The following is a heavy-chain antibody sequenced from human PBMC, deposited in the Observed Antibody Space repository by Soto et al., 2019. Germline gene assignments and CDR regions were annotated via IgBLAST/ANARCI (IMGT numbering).Heavy chain of an antibody. Sequence: SGGSLILSCAASGFTFGDYYMSWIRQAPGKGLEWVSYITSSSSYTNYADSVKGRFTISRDNAKNSLYLQMNSLRAEDTAVYYCARGLGGSFGVPTFDYWGQGILVTVSS. J-gene: IGHJ4*02. CDR2: ITSSSSYT. V-gene: IGHV3-11*03. D-gene: IGHD3-16*01. CDR1: GFTFGDYY. CDR3: ARGLGGSFGVPTFDY.